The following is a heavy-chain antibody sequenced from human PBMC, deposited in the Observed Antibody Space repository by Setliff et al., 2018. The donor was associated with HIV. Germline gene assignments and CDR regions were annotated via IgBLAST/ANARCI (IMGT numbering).Heavy chain of an antibody. CDR2: ISSSGSTR. D-gene: IGHD3-22*01. CDR1: GFTFSSYE. Sequence: PGGSLRLSCAASGFTFSSYEMNWVRQAPGKGLEWVSYISSSGSTRYYADSVKGRFTISRDNAKNSLYLQLDSLSAEEAAVYYCARVGSSGGYGMDVWGQGTTVTVSS. CDR3: ARVGSSGGYGMDV. V-gene: IGHV3-48*03. J-gene: IGHJ6*02.